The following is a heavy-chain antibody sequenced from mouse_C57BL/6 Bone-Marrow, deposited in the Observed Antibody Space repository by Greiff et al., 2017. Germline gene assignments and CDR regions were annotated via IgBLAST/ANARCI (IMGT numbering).Heavy chain of an antibody. Sequence: VQLQQSGAELVRPGASVKLSCKASGYTFTDYYINWVKQRPGQGLEWIARIYPGSGNTYYNEKFKGKATLTAEKSSSTAYMQLSSLTSEDSAVYFCARRDYGNLYAMDYWGQGTSVTVSS. V-gene: IGHV1-76*01. CDR2: IYPGSGNT. CDR1: GYTFTDYY. CDR3: ARRDYGNLYAMDY. D-gene: IGHD2-1*01. J-gene: IGHJ4*01.